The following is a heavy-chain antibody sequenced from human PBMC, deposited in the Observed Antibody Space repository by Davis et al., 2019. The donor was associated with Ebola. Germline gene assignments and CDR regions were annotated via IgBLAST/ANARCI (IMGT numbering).Heavy chain of an antibody. CDR2: IQFDGFNK. J-gene: IGHJ4*02. CDR3: AKPFGDYVGYFDY. CDR1: GFTFSSYS. V-gene: IGHV3-30*02. Sequence: GESLKISCAASGFTFSSYSMNWVRQAPGKGLEWVTFIQFDGFNKYYADSVKGRFTISRDNSKNTVYLQMDSLRPEDTAVFYCAKPFGDYVGYFDYLGQGTLVTVAS. D-gene: IGHD4-17*01.